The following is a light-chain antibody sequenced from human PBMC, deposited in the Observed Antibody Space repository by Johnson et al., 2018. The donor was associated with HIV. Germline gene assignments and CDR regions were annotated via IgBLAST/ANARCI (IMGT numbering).Light chain of an antibody. Sequence: QSVLTQPPSVSAAPGQKVTISCSGSSSNIGNNYVSWYQQLPGTAPKLLIYDNHKRPSGIPDRFSGSKSGTSATLGITGLQTGDEADYYCGTWDTSLSAGVFGTGTKFTVL. V-gene: IGLV1-51*01. CDR3: GTWDTSLSAGV. CDR1: SSNIGNNY. J-gene: IGLJ1*01. CDR2: DNH.